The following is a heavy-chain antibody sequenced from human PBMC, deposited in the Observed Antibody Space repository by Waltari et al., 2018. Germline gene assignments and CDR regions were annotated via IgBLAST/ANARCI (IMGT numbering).Heavy chain of an antibody. CDR1: GYTFTSYY. J-gene: IGHJ1*01. CDR2: INPSGGST. Sequence: QVQLVQSGAEVKKPGASVKVSCKASGYTFTSYYMHWVRQAPGQGLEWMGIINPSGGSTSYAQKFQGRVTRTRDTSTSTVYMELSSLRSEDTAVYYCARGGGHIAVAGTEYFQHWGQGTLVTVSS. V-gene: IGHV1-46*01. CDR3: ARGGGHIAVAGTEYFQH. D-gene: IGHD6-19*01.